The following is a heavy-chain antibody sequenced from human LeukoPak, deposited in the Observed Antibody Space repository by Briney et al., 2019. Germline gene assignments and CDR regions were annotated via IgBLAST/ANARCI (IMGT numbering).Heavy chain of an antibody. CDR1: GYTFTSYG. CDR3: VRYSSSSLFFYGMDV. J-gene: IGHJ6*02. CDR2: ISAYNGNT. D-gene: IGHD6-6*01. V-gene: IGHV1-18*01. Sequence: ATVKVSCKASGYTFTSYGISWVRQAPGQGLEWMGWISAYNGNTNYAQKLQGRVTMTTDTSTSTAYMELRSLRSDDTAVYYCVRYSSSSLFFYGMDVWGQGATCSVSS.